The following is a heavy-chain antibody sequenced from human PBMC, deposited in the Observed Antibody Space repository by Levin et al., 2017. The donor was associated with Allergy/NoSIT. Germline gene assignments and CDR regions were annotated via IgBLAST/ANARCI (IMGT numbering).Heavy chain of an antibody. Sequence: LPGGSLRLSCAASGFTFSSYGMHWVRQAPGKGLEWVAVISYDGSNKYYADSVKGRFTISRDNSKNTLYLQMNSLRAEDTAVYYCAKDRGNYYDSSGYLGELDYWGQGTLVTVSS. CDR1: GFTFSSYG. D-gene: IGHD3-22*01. CDR2: ISYDGSNK. V-gene: IGHV3-30*18. J-gene: IGHJ4*02. CDR3: AKDRGNYYDSSGYLGELDY.